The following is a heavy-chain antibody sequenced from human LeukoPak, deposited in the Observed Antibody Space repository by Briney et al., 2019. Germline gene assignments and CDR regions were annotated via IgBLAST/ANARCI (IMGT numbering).Heavy chain of an antibody. J-gene: IGHJ6*03. Sequence: PGGSLRLSYAASGFTVSGTYMAWVRQAPGKGLDWVSVIYTRGGTYDAASVKGRFTISRDTSKNTLDLQMNSLRLEDTAVYYCVKGSGIAGRHGYYYYLDVWGNGTTVTVCS. CDR1: GFTVSGTY. CDR3: VKGSGIAGRHGYYYYLDV. D-gene: IGHD6-13*01. V-gene: IGHV3-66*01. CDR2: IYTRGGT.